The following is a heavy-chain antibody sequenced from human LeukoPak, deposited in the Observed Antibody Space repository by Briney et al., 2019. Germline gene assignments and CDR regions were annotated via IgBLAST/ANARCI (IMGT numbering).Heavy chain of an antibody. Sequence: SSETLSLTCAVYGGPFSGYYWSWIRQPPGKGLEWIGEINHSGSTNYNPSLKSRVTISVDTSKNQFSLKLSSVTAADTAVYYCASRGDRYCSSTSCWTYDYWGQGTLVTVSS. J-gene: IGHJ4*02. CDR1: GGPFSGYY. D-gene: IGHD2-2*01. CDR2: INHSGST. CDR3: ASRGDRYCSSTSCWTYDY. V-gene: IGHV4-34*01.